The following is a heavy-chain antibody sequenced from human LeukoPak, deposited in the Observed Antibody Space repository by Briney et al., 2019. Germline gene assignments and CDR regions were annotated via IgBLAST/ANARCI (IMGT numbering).Heavy chain of an antibody. CDR3: AKVQHVGHDMTFDS. J-gene: IGHJ4*02. V-gene: IGHV3-23*01. Sequence: GGSLRLSCASSGFTFTSYVMSWVRQAPGKGLEWVSSITGTGGSTYYADSVKGRFTISRDNSKNTLYLQMNTLRAEDTAVYHCAKVQHVGHDMTFDSWGQGTLVTVSS. CDR1: GFTFTSYV. CDR2: ITGTGGST. D-gene: IGHD3-9*01.